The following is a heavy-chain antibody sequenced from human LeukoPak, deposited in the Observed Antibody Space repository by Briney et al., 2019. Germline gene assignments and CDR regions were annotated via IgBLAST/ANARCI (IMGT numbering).Heavy chain of an antibody. D-gene: IGHD3-22*01. CDR3: ARDAYYYDSSGYYSAFDY. J-gene: IGHJ4*02. Sequence: RTSETLSLTCTVSGGSISSYYWSWIRQPPGKGLEWIGYIYYGGSTNYNPSLKSRVTISVDTSKNQFSLKLSSVTAADTAVYYCARDAYYYDSSGYYSAFDYWGQGTLVTVSS. V-gene: IGHV4-59*12. CDR2: IYYGGST. CDR1: GGSISSYY.